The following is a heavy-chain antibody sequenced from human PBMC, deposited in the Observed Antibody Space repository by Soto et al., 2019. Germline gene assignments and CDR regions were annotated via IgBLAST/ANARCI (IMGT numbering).Heavy chain of an antibody. J-gene: IGHJ6*02. V-gene: IGHV3-23*01. CDR1: GFTFSSYA. CDR3: AKDWGAHCSGGSCYGMDV. CDR2: ISGSGGST. D-gene: IGHD2-15*01. Sequence: EVQLLESGAGLVQPGGSLRLSSAASGFTFSSYAMSWVREAPGKGLEWVSAISGSGGSTYYADSVKGRFTISRDNSKNTLYLQMNSLRAEDTAVYYCAKDWGAHCSGGSCYGMDVWGQGTTVTVSS.